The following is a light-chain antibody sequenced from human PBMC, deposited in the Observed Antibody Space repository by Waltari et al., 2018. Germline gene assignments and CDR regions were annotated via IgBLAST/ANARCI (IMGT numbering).Light chain of an antibody. CDR1: QVVSAW. CDR2: AAS. J-gene: IGKJ3*01. Sequence: DIQMTQSPSSVSASVGDRVTITCRSSQVVSAWLAWYQQQPGKASKLRIYAASSLQSGVPSMFSGSGSETDFTLTISSLQPEDFATYYCQQINSFPITFGPGTKVDIK. V-gene: IGKV1-12*01. CDR3: QQINSFPIT.